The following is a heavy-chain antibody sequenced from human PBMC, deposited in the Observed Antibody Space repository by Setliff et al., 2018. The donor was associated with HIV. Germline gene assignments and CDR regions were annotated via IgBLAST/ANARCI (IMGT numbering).Heavy chain of an antibody. CDR1: GYTFTRSQ. J-gene: IGHJ4*02. Sequence: ASVKVSCKASGYTFTRSQIHWVRQAPGQGLEWMGIFNPSGGSAAYAEKFRGRVTMTSDTSTDTVYMELRSLRSEETAVFYCARDGGDGSGYYYADYWGQGTLVTVSS. V-gene: IGHV1-46*01. CDR3: ARDGGDGSGYYYADY. D-gene: IGHD3-22*01. CDR2: FNPSGGSA.